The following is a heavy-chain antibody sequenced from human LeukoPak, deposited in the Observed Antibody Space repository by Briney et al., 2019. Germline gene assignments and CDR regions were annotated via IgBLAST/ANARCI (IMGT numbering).Heavy chain of an antibody. J-gene: IGHJ3*02. Sequence: ASVKVSCKASGYIFIGYYIHWVRQAPGQGLEWMGWINPNSGATNYAQKFQGRVTVTRDTSISTAYMELSRLRSDDTAVYYCARDEVLWFGELFSFRDAFDIWGQGTMVTVSS. CDR1: GYIFIGYY. V-gene: IGHV1-2*02. CDR3: ARDEVLWFGELFSFRDAFDI. D-gene: IGHD3-10*01. CDR2: INPNSGAT.